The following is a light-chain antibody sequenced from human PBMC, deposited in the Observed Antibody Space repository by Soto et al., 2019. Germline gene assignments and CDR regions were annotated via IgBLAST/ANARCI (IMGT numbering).Light chain of an antibody. CDR3: QQRHTWPLT. CDR2: DAS. V-gene: IGKV3-11*01. Sequence: EIVLTQSPATLSFSAGERATLSCRASQSISTYLAWYQQRPGQAPRLLIYDASNRATGIPARFSGSGSGTDFTLSISSLEPEDFAVYYCQQRHTWPLTFGGGTKVEIK. J-gene: IGKJ4*01. CDR1: QSISTY.